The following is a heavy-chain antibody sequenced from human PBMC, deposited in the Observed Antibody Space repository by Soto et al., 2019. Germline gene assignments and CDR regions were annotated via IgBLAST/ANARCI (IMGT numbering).Heavy chain of an antibody. J-gene: IGHJ6*04. CDR1: GGSISSHY. V-gene: IGHV4-59*11. CDR3: ARDQTTAVVPYYHYGMDF. D-gene: IGHD5-18*01. Sequence: PSETLSLTCTVSGGSISSHYWNWIRQPPGKGLEWIGNIHYSGSTNYNPSLKSRVTISVDTSKNQLSLKLTSVTAADTAIYYCARDQTTAVVPYYHYGMDFWGKGTTVTVSS. CDR2: IHYSGST.